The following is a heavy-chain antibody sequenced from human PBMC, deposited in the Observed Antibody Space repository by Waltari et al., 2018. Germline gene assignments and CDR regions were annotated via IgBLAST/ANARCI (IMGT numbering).Heavy chain of an antibody. CDR2: IRGSGGST. CDR3: AKTPIGLLWFGELLYFDY. V-gene: IGHV3-23*01. J-gene: IGHJ4*02. CDR1: GFTFSSYA. D-gene: IGHD3-10*01. Sequence: EVQLLESGGGLVQPGGSLRLSCAASGFTFSSYAMSWVRQAPGKGLEWVSAIRGSGGSTYYADSVKGRFTISRDNSKNTLYLQMNSLRAEDTAVYYCAKTPIGLLWFGELLYFDYWGQGTLVTVSS.